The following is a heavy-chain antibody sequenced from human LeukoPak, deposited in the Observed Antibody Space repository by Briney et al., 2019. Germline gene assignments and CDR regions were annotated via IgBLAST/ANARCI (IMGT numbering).Heavy chain of an antibody. V-gene: IGHV3-30-3*01. CDR2: ISYDGSNK. J-gene: IGHJ4*02. D-gene: IGHD3-16*02. CDR1: GFTFSSYA. Sequence: GGSLRLSCAASGFTFSSYAMHWVRQAPGKGLEWVAPISYDGSNKYYADSVKGRFTISRDNSKNTLYLQMNSLRAEDPAVYYCARDIGDMITFGGVIVLLDYWGQGTLVTVSS. CDR3: ARDIGDMITFGGVIVLLDY.